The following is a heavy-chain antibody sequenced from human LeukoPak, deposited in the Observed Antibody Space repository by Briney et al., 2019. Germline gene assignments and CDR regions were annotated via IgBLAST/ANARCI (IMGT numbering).Heavy chain of an antibody. Sequence: PSETLSLTCTVSGGSISSNAYYWAWTRQPPGKGLEWIGSIYSSASTYYNPSLKSRVTISVDTSKNQFSLRLSSVTAADTALYYCAYSGSYGHLGYWGQGIPVTVSS. CDR2: IYSSAST. CDR1: GGSISSNAYY. CDR3: AYSGSYGHLGY. D-gene: IGHD1-26*01. V-gene: IGHV4-39*01. J-gene: IGHJ4*02.